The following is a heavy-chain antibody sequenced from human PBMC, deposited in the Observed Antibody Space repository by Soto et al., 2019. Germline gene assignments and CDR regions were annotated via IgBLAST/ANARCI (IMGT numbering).Heavy chain of an antibody. V-gene: IGHV3-23*01. CDR2: ISGSGGGT. Sequence: EVQLLESGGGLVQPGGSLRLSCAASGFTFSSYAMSWVRQAPGKGLEWVSGISGSGGGTYYADSVKSRFTISRDNSKNTRYRQMNSLRAEDTAVYYCAKGVYSSGWYGDYWGQGTLVTVSS. CDR1: GFTFSSYA. D-gene: IGHD6-19*01. CDR3: AKGVYSSGWYGDY. J-gene: IGHJ4*02.